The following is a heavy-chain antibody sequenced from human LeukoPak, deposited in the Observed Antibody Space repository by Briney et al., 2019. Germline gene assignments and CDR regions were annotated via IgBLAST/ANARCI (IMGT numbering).Heavy chain of an antibody. V-gene: IGHV3-23*01. CDR3: AKKSAVRDYYDSSGYRTPSWFDP. Sequence: PGGSLRLSCAASGFTFSSYAMSWVRQAPGEGLEWVSAISGSGGSTYYADSVKGRFTISRDNSKNTLYLQMNSLRAEDTAVYYCAKKSAVRDYYDSSGYRTPSWFDPWGQGTLVTVSS. CDR2: ISGSGGST. D-gene: IGHD3-22*01. CDR1: GFTFSSYA. J-gene: IGHJ5*02.